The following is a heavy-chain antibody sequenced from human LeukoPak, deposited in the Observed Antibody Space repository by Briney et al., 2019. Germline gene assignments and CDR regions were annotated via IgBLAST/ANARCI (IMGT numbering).Heavy chain of an antibody. V-gene: IGHV4-39*01. CDR2: IYYSGST. J-gene: IGHJ4*02. D-gene: IGHD5-12*01. CDR3: ASGYSGYDSTAFDY. CDR1: GGSISSSSYY. Sequence: PSETLSLTCTVSGGSISSSSYYWGWTRQPPGKGLEGIGSIYYSGSTYYNPSLKSRVTISVDTSKNQFSLKLSSVTAADTAVYYCASGYSGYDSTAFDYWGQGTLVTVSS.